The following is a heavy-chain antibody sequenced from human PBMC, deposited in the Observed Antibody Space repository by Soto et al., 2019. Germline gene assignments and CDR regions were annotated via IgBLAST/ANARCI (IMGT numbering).Heavy chain of an antibody. CDR3: AREEQYGSYGLDV. CDR2: IYQNGNS. V-gene: IGHV4-30-2*01. D-gene: IGHD3-10*01. Sequence: QLQLQESGSGLVKPSQTLSLTCAVSGGSISSGPFSWSWIRQLPGKGLEWIGYIYQNGNSYYNPSLEGRDTMSVDTSKNQFSLKLNSVTAADTAVYYCAREEQYGSYGLDVWGQGTTVTVSS. CDR1: GGSISSGPFS. J-gene: IGHJ6*02.